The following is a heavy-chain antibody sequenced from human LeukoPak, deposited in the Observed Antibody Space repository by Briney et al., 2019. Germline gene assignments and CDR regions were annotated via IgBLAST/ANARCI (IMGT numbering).Heavy chain of an antibody. Sequence: PSETLSLTCNVSGGSVSSSFYSWGWIRQPPGKGLEWIGSMYYSGSTNYNPSLKSRVTISVDTSKNQSSLKLSSVTAADTAVYYCAREIQGWVAFAIAAAGKGGYYYYYMDVWGKGTTVTVSS. D-gene: IGHD6-13*01. V-gene: IGHV4-61*01. CDR2: MYYSGST. J-gene: IGHJ6*03. CDR3: AREIQGWVAFAIAAAGKGGYYYYYMDV. CDR1: GGSVSSSFYS.